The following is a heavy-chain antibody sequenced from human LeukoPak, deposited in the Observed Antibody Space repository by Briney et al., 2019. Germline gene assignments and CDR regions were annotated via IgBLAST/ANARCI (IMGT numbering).Heavy chain of an antibody. CDR3: ARGRNSGYGFHWFDP. Sequence: PSETLSLTCTVSGGSISSYYWSWIRQPPGKGLEWIGYIYYSGSTNYNPSLKSRVTISVDTSKNQFSLKLSSVTAADTAVYYCARGRNSGYGFHWFDPWGQGTLVTVSS. J-gene: IGHJ5*02. CDR2: IYYSGST. D-gene: IGHD5-12*01. CDR1: GGSISSYY. V-gene: IGHV4-59*01.